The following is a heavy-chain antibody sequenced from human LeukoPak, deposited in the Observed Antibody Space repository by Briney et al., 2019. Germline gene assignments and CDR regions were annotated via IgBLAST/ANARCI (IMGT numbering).Heavy chain of an antibody. V-gene: IGHV1-2*02. CDR2: INPNSGGT. D-gene: IGHD1-26*01. CDR3: AIAPVSGSYSDAFDI. J-gene: IGHJ3*02. Sequence: ASVKVSYKASGYTFTGYYMHWVRQAPGQGLEWMGWINPNSGGTNYAQKFQGRVTMTRDTSISTAYMELSRLKSHAPAVYYLAIAPVSGSYSDAFDIWGPGTMVTVSS. CDR1: GYTFTGYY.